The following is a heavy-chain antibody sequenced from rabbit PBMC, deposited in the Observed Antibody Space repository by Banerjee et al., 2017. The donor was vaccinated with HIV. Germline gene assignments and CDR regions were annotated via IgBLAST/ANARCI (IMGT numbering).Heavy chain of an antibody. Sequence: EQLVETGGGLVQPGGSLKVSCKASGFDFSNYGVSWVRQAPGKGLEWIACIYTGSSGNTYYASWVNGRFTISKTSSTVDLKMTSLTAADTATYFCASNVAAYAGGAGGNLWGQGTLVTVS. D-gene: IGHD4-2*01. CDR2: IYTGSSGNT. CDR1: GFDFSNYG. CDR3: ASNVAAYAGGAGGNL. V-gene: IGHV1S21*01. J-gene: IGHJ4*01.